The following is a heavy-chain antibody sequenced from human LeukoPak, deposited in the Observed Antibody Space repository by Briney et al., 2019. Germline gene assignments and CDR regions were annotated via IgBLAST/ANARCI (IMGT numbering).Heavy chain of an antibody. D-gene: IGHD1-14*01. CDR2: IFYDATT. CDR1: GGSISTNNYF. J-gene: IGHJ3*02. CDR3: ARHSDRGNQVHAFHI. V-gene: IGHV4-39*01. Sequence: SETLSLICTVSGGSISTNNYFWGWIRQSPGKGLEWIGSIFYDATTYYNPSLKSRVTISLDTSKNEVSLKLNSVTAADTAVYYCARHSDRGNQVHAFHIWGQGTMVTVSS.